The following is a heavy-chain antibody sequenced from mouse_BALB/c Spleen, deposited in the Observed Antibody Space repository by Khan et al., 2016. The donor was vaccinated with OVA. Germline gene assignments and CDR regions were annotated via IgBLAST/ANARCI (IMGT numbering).Heavy chain of an antibody. J-gene: IGHJ4*01. Sequence: QVQLKESGPGLVAPSQSLSITCTISGFSLTNYGIHWVRQPPGKGLEWLVVIWSDGSTTYNSALKSRLTISKENSKSQVFLKMNSLQTDDTTEYFCASQPYPHYDIMDYWGQGTSVTVSS. CDR1: GFSLTNYG. V-gene: IGHV2-6-1*01. CDR3: ASQPYPHYDIMDY. D-gene: IGHD2-10*01. CDR2: IWSDGST.